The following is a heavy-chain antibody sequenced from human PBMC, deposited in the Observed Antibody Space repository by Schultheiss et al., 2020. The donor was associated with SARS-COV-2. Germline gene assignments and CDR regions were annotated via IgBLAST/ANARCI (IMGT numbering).Heavy chain of an antibody. Sequence: GGSLRLSCAASGFTFSSYEMNWVRQAPGKGLEWVSYISSSSSTIYYADSVKGRFTISRDNAKNSLYLQMNSLRAEDTAVYYCARERYSPVVPAAIVRFDPWGQGTLVTVSS. CDR2: ISSSSSTI. J-gene: IGHJ5*02. V-gene: IGHV3-48*01. CDR1: GFTFSSYE. CDR3: ARERYSPVVPAAIVRFDP. D-gene: IGHD2-2*02.